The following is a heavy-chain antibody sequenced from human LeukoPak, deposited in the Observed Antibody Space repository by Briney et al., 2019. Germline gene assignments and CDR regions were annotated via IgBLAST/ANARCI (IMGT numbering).Heavy chain of an antibody. CDR1: GGSISSSSYY. D-gene: IGHD5-12*01. J-gene: IGHJ6*02. CDR2: IYYSGST. Sequence: SETLSLTCTVSGGSISSSSYYWGWIRQPPGKGLEWIGSIYYSGSTYYNPSLKSRVTISVDTSKNQFSLKLSSVTAADTAVYYCARDKRGYSGTFLLYYGMDVWGQGTTVTVSS. V-gene: IGHV4-39*07. CDR3: ARDKRGYSGTFLLYYGMDV.